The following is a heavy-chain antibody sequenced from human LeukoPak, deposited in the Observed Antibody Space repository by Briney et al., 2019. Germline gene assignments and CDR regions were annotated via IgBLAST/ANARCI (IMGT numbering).Heavy chain of an antibody. CDR1: GGSISSSRYY. Sequence: SETLSLTCTVSGGSISSSRYYWGWIRQPPGKGLEWIGSIYYSGSTYYNPSLKSRVTISVDTSKNQFSLKLSSVTAADTAVYYCARQSGRIAVAGPFDYWGQGTLVTVSS. CDR3: ARQSGRIAVAGPFDY. V-gene: IGHV4-39*01. J-gene: IGHJ4*02. CDR2: IYYSGST. D-gene: IGHD6-19*01.